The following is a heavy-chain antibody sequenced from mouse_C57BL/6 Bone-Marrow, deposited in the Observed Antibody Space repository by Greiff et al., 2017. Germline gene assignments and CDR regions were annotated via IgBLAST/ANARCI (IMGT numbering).Heavy chain of an antibody. J-gene: IGHJ3*01. CDR1: GFAFSSYW. CDR3: ASSLVSWFAV. V-gene: IGHV1-80*01. Sequence: VQLQESGAELVKPGASVKISCKASGFAFSSYWMNWVKQRPGKGLEWIGQIYPGDGDTKYNGKFKGKATLTADKSSSTAYMQLSSLTSEDSAVYFCASSLVSWFAVWGKGTMVTVSA. D-gene: IGHD2-2*01. CDR2: IYPGDGDT.